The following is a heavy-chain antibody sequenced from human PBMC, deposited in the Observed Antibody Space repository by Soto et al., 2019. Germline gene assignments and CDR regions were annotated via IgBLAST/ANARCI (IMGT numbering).Heavy chain of an antibody. Sequence: EVQLVESGGALVQRGGSLTLSFAASGFRFSIYSMNWVRQAPGKGLEWSAYITSDTKTIKYAESVKGGFTISRDNAKNSVYLQMDNLSDEDTAVYYCARSVEGHFDYWGQGTVVTVSS. J-gene: IGHJ4*02. CDR3: ARSVEGHFDY. V-gene: IGHV3-48*02. CDR1: GFRFSIYS. CDR2: ITSDTKTI. D-gene: IGHD6-19*01.